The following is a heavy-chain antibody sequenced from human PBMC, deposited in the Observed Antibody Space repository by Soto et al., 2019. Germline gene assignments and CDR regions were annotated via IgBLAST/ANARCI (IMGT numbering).Heavy chain of an antibody. CDR2: INHSGNT. J-gene: IGHJ4*02. D-gene: IGHD5-12*01. V-gene: IGHV4-34*01. CDR3: ASARYNY. Sequence: SETLSLTCGVYGGSFSANYWSWIRQPPGKGLEWIGEINHSGNTNYNPSLKSRVTISVDTSKKQFSLKLSSVTAADTAVYYCASARYNYWGQGTLVTVSS. CDR1: GGSFSANY.